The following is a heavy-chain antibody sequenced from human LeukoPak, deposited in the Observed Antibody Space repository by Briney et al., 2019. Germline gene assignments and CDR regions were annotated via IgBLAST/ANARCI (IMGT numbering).Heavy chain of an antibody. V-gene: IGHV3-23*01. Sequence: HTGGSLRLSCAASGFTFNDYVMTWVRQTPGKGLEWVSSISEDDGSTFYADSVKGRFTISRDDSKNTLFLQMNSLRDDDTAVYYCAKGCVGRPSGVGDWGQGTLVTVSS. CDR1: GFTFNDYV. CDR3: AKGCVGRPSGVGD. CDR2: ISEDDGST. D-gene: IGHD1-26*01. J-gene: IGHJ4*02.